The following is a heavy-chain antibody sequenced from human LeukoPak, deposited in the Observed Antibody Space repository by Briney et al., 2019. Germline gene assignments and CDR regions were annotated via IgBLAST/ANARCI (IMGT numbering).Heavy chain of an antibody. CDR1: GFTFSNNG. CDR2: IGGSGATT. D-gene: IGHD4/OR15-4a*01. J-gene: IGHJ6*02. CDR3: AKITRGALDV. V-gene: IGHV3-23*01. Sequence: GGSLRLSCAASGFTFSNNGMSWVRQAPGKGLEWVSAIGGSGATTCYADSVKGRFTISRDNSKNTLYLQMNSLRAEDTAVYYCAKITRGALDVWGQGTTVTVSS.